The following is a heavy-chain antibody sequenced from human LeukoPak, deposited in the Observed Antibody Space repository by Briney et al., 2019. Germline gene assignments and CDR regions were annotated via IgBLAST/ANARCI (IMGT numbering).Heavy chain of an antibody. CDR1: GFTFSSYG. D-gene: IGHD2-2*02. V-gene: IGHV3-30*02. CDR2: IRYDGSNK. Sequence: GGSLRLSCAASGFTFSSYGMHWVRQAPGKGLEWVAFIRYDGSNKCYADSVKGRFTISRDNSKNTLYLQMNSLRAEDTAVYYCATPIVVVPAVKPRTAFDIWGQGTMVTVSS. CDR3: ATPIVVVPAVKPRTAFDI. J-gene: IGHJ3*02.